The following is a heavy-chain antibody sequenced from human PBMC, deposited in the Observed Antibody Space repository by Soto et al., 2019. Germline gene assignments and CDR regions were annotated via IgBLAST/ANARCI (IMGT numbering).Heavy chain of an antibody. J-gene: IGHJ6*02. V-gene: IGHV4-31*03. CDR2: IYYSGNT. D-gene: IGHD5-18*01. CDR1: GGSIRSGGYY. CDR3: ARDRLMATAGTAPHYFGLDV. Sequence: SETLFLTCTVSGGSIRSGGYYWSWVRQNPRRGLEWIGNIYYSGNTYYNPSLKSRLTISVDTSKNQFSLNRTSVTAADTAVYYCARDRLMATAGTAPHYFGLDVWGQGTTVTVSS.